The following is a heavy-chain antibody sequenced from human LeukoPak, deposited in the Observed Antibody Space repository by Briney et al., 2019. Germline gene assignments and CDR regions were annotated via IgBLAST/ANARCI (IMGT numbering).Heavy chain of an antibody. D-gene: IGHD2-15*01. Sequence: NPSQTLSLTCTVSGGFISSGGYYWSWIRQHPGKGLEWIGYIYYSGSTYYNPSLKSRVTISVDTSKNQFSLKLSSVTAADTAVYYCARVRRDEGYYFDYWGQGTLVTVSS. CDR1: GGFISSGGYY. J-gene: IGHJ4*02. CDR3: ARVRRDEGYYFDY. V-gene: IGHV4-31*03. CDR2: IYYSGST.